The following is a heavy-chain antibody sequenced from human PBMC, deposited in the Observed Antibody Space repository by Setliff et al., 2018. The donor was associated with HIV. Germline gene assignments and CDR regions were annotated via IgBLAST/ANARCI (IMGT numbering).Heavy chain of an antibody. CDR3: ARVQYHYVNNGDSYYFTH. CDR1: GGSISSFNW. Sequence: SETLSLTCDVSGGSISSFNWWSWVRQSPGKGLEWIGEIYHTGSTNYSPSLKSRVTISVDKSKDQFSLRLNSVTAADTAVYYCARVQYHYVNNGDSYYFTHWGHGTLVTVSS. V-gene: IGHV4-4*02. CDR2: IYHTGST. D-gene: IGHD3-10*02. J-gene: IGHJ4*01.